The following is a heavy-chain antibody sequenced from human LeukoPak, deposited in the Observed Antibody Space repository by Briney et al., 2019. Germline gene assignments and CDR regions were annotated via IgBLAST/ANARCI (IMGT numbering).Heavy chain of an antibody. D-gene: IGHD3-22*01. V-gene: IGHV3-74*01. CDR2: VSGDGSST. J-gene: IGHJ4*02. CDR1: GFTFISYW. Sequence: QPGGSLRLSCAASGFTFISYWMHWVSQAPGKGLVWVSRVSGDGSSTDYADSVEGRFTISRDNAKDTLYLQMNSLRADETGVYYCARGTMIGRFDYWGQGSLVTVSS. CDR3: ARGTMIGRFDY.